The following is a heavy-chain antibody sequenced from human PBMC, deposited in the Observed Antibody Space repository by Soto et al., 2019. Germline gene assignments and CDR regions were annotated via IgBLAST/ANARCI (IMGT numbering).Heavy chain of an antibody. D-gene: IGHD3-10*01. J-gene: IGHJ6*02. V-gene: IGHV3-30*18. CDR2: ISYDGSNK. CDR3: AKDLGSNYYYYYGMDV. CDR1: GFTFSSDG. Sequence: GGSLRLSCAASGFTFSSDGMHWVRQAPGKGLEWVAVISYDGSNKYYADSVKGRFTISRDNSKNTLYLQMNSLRAEDTAVYYCAKDLGSNYYYYYGMDVWGQGTTVTVSS.